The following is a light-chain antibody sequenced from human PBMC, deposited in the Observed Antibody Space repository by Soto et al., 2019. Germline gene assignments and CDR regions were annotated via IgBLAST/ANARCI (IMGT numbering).Light chain of an antibody. CDR1: QGIRND. V-gene: IGKV1-6*01. CDR2: AAS. CDR3: QQANSCPLT. Sequence: AIQMTNSPSALSASVGDRVTITCRASQGIRNDLGWYRQKPGKAPKLLIYAASRLQSGVPSRCSGSGSGTDFTLTISSLQPDDFATDYCQQANSCPLTFGGGTKVDI. J-gene: IGKJ4*01.